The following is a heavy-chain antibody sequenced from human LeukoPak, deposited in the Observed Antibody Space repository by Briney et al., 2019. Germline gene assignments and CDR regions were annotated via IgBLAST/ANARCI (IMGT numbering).Heavy chain of an antibody. D-gene: IGHD3-10*01. J-gene: IGHJ6*02. V-gene: IGHV3-74*01. CDR1: GFTFSNYW. Sequence: PGGSLRLSCAASGFTFSNYWMHWVRQAPGKGLVWVSRINSDGSSTSYADSVKGRFTMSRDNAKNTLYLQMNSLRVEDTAVYYCARDYGRSRDYGMDVWGPGTTVTVSS. CDR3: ARDYGRSRDYGMDV. CDR2: INSDGSST.